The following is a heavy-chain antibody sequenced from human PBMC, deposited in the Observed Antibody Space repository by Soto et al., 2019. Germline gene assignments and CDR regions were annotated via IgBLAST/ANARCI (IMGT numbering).Heavy chain of an antibody. J-gene: IGHJ5*02. V-gene: IGHV3-33*01. Sequence: GGSLRLSCAASGFTFSSYGMHWVRQAPGKGLEWVAAIWYDGSNKYYANSVKGRFTISRDNSKNTLYLQMNSLRAEDTAVYYCARDPLRAQQLVRWFDPWGQGTLVTVSS. D-gene: IGHD6-13*01. CDR2: IWYDGSNK. CDR3: ARDPLRAQQLVRWFDP. CDR1: GFTFSSYG.